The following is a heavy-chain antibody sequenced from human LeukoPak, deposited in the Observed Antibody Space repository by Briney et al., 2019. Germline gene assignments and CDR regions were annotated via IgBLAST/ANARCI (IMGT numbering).Heavy chain of an antibody. J-gene: IGHJ6*02. V-gene: IGHV3-23*01. Sequence: PGASLRLSCAASGFTFSSYAMSWVRQAAGKGLEWVSAISGSGGSTYYADSVKGRFTISRDNSKNTLYLQMNSLRAEDTAVYYCARFSSDYYYYGMDVWGQGTTVTVSS. CDR3: ARFSSDYYYYGMDV. CDR1: GFTFSSYA. D-gene: IGHD6-6*01. CDR2: ISGSGGST.